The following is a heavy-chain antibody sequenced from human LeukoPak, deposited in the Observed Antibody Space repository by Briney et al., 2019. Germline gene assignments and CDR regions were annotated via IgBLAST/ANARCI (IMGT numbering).Heavy chain of an antibody. D-gene: IGHD6-13*01. Sequence: GGSLRLSCAASGFTFSSYGMHWVRQAPGKGLEWVAVISYDGSNKYYADSVKGRFTISRDNSKNTRYLQMNSLRAEDTSLYYSALDADAAATGPFDYWGQGTLVTVSS. CDR3: ALDADAAATGPFDY. V-gene: IGHV3-30*03. CDR1: GFTFSSYG. J-gene: IGHJ4*02. CDR2: ISYDGSNK.